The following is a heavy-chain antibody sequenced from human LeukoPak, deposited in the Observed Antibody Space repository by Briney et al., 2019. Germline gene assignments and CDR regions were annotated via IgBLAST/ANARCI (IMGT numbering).Heavy chain of an antibody. CDR1: GFTFDDYA. V-gene: IGHV3-9*01. CDR3: AKGYDSSGYYALYFDY. CDR2: ISWNSGSI. J-gene: IGHJ4*02. Sequence: GGSLRLSCAASGFTFDDYAMHWVRQAPGKGLEWVSGISWNSGSIGYADSVKGRFTISRDNAKNSLYLQMNSLRAEDTALYYCAKGYDSSGYYALYFDYWGQGTLVTVSS. D-gene: IGHD3-22*01.